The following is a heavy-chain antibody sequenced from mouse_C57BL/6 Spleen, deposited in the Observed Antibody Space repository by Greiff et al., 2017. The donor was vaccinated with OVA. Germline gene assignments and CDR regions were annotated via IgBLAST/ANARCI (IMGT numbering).Heavy chain of an antibody. V-gene: IGHV5-17*01. CDR2: ISSGSSTI. CDR3: ARRQLGRGAMDY. J-gene: IGHJ4*01. CDR1: GFTFSDYG. Sequence: VQLKESGGGLVKPGGSLKLSCAASGFTFSDYGMHWVRQAPEKGLEWVAYISSGSSTIYYADTVKGRFTISRDNAKNTLFLQMTSLRSEDTAMYYCARRQLGRGAMDYWGQGTSVTVSS. D-gene: IGHD4-1*02.